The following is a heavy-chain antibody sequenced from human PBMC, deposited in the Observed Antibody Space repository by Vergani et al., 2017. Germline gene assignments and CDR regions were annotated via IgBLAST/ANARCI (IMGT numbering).Heavy chain of an antibody. CDR3: ARRETVIRGVLERAFDY. CDR1: GFTFSSYA. J-gene: IGHJ4*02. Sequence: EVQLLESGGGLVQPGGSLRLSCAASGFTFSSYAMSWVRQAPGKGLEWVSAISGSGGSTYYADSVKGRFTISRDNSKNTLYLQMNSLRAEDTAVYYCARRETVIRGVLERAFDYWGQGTLVTVSS. V-gene: IGHV3-23*01. D-gene: IGHD3-10*01. CDR2: ISGSGGST.